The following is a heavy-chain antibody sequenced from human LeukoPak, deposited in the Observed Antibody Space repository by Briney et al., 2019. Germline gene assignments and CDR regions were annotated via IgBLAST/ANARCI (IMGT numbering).Heavy chain of an antibody. V-gene: IGHV3-74*01. Sequence: PGGSLRLSCAASGFTFSSYWMHWVRQAPGKGLVWVSRINSDGSSTSYADSVKGRFTISRDNAKNTLYLQMNSLRAEDTAVYYCARGSYYENFESYWGQGTLVTVSS. CDR1: GFTFSSYW. CDR3: ARGSYYENFESY. J-gene: IGHJ4*02. CDR2: INSDGSST. D-gene: IGHD1-26*01.